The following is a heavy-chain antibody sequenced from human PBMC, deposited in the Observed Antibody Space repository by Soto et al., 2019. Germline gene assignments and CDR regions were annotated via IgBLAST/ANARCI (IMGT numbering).Heavy chain of an antibody. Sequence: ASVKVSCKASGGTFSSYAISWVRQAPGQGLEWMGGIIPIFGTANYAQKFQGRVTITADESTSTAYMERSSLRSEDTAVYYCARDKWIRRALYSYYYGMDVWGQGTTVTVS. J-gene: IGHJ6*02. CDR3: ARDKWIRRALYSYYYGMDV. CDR2: IIPIFGTA. V-gene: IGHV1-69*13. D-gene: IGHD5-18*01. CDR1: GGTFSSYA.